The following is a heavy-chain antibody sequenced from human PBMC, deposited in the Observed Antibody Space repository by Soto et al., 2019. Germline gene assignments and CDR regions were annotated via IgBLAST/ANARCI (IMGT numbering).Heavy chain of an antibody. D-gene: IGHD6-13*01. CDR1: GGSFSNSS. Sequence: QVQLVQSGADLKKPGSSVKVSCKASGGSFSNSSISWVRQAPGQGLGWMGGIIPLFGTTNYAQKFWGRVTITADESTSTAYMEMSSLRFEDTDVYYCARAHGSSWYNWFNPWGQGTLVTVSS. V-gene: IGHV1-69*01. CDR2: IIPLFGTT. CDR3: ARAHGSSWYNWFNP. J-gene: IGHJ5*02.